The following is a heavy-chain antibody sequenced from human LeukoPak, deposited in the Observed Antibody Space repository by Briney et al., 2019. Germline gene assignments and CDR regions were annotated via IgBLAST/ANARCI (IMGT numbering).Heavy chain of an antibody. CDR3: ARGSLYGSGSYLLYYYGMDV. J-gene: IGHJ6*04. Sequence: GGSLRLSCAASGFTFSSYAMHWVRQAPGKGLEGVAVISYDGSNKYYADSVKGRFTISRDNSKNTLYLQMNRLRAEDTAVYYCARGSLYGSGSYLLYYYGMDVWGKGTTVTVSS. CDR1: GFTFSSYA. CDR2: ISYDGSNK. D-gene: IGHD3-10*01. V-gene: IGHV3-30*14.